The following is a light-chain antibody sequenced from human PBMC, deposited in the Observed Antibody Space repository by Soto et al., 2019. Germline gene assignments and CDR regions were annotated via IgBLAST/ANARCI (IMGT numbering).Light chain of an antibody. CDR1: QSVSSK. CDR3: QHYSTWLWT. Sequence: EIVMTQSPATLSVSPGERATLSCRASQSVSSKLAWYQHKPGQGPRLLIYGASTRATGIPARFSGSGSGTEFTLTISSLQSEDFAVYYCQHYSTWLWTFGQGTKVEIK. V-gene: IGKV3-15*01. J-gene: IGKJ1*01. CDR2: GAS.